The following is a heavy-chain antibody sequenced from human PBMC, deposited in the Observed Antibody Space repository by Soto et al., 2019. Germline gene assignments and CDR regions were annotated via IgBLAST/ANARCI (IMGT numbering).Heavy chain of an antibody. Sequence: GGSLRLSCAASGFTFDDYAMHWVRQDPGKGLEWVSGISWNSGSIGYADSVKGRFTISRDNAKNSLYLQMNSLRAEDAALYYCAKDSYYGSGSYYKGAFAIWGQGTMVTVSS. V-gene: IGHV3-9*01. CDR2: ISWNSGSI. D-gene: IGHD3-10*01. CDR3: AKDSYYGSGSYYKGAFAI. J-gene: IGHJ3*02. CDR1: GFTFDDYA.